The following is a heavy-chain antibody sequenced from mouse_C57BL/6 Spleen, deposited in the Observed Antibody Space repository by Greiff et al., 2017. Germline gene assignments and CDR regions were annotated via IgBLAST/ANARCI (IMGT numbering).Heavy chain of an antibody. J-gene: IGHJ2*01. CDR1: GYAFTNYL. CDR2: INPGSGGT. D-gene: IGHD1-1*01. V-gene: IGHV1-54*01. CDR3: ARSAWSSYDY. Sequence: QVQLQQSGAELVRPGTSVKVSCKASGYAFTNYLIEWVKQRPGQGLEWIGVINPGSGGTNYNEKFKGKATLTADKSSSTAYMQLSSLTSEDSAVYFCARSAWSSYDYWGQGTTLTGSS.